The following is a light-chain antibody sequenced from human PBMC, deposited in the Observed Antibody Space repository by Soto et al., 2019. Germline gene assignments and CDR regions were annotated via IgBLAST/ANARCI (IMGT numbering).Light chain of an antibody. CDR2: AAS. CDR3: QQYNSYLWT. V-gene: IGKV1-8*01. Sequence: IRRTQSPSSLSASTGDRVTITCRASQGISSYLAWYQQKPGKAPKLLIYAASTLQSGVPSRFSGTGSGTEFTLTISSLQPDDFATYYCQQYNSYLWTFGQGTKV. J-gene: IGKJ1*01. CDR1: QGISSY.